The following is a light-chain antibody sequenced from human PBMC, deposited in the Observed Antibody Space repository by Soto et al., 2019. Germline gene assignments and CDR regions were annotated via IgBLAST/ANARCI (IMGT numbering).Light chain of an antibody. CDR2: DVT. J-gene: IGLJ2*01. Sequence: QSALTQPRSVSGSPGQSVTISCTGSSSNVGHYNYVSWYQHHPGQAPKIMIYDVTERPSGVPHRFSGSKSGYTASLTISGLQADDEADYYCCSYEGGSSSVDFGGGTKLTVL. CDR3: CSYEGGSSSVD. V-gene: IGLV2-11*01. CDR1: SSNVGHYNY.